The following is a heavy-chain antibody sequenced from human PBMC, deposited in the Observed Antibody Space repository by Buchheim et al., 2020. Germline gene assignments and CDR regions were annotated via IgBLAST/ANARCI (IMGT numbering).Heavy chain of an antibody. Sequence: QVQLVESGGGVVQPGRSLRLSCAASGFTFSSYAMHWVRQAPGKGLEWVAVISYDGSNKYYADSVKGRFTISRDNSKNTLYLQMNSLRAEDTAVYYCARVGGARQYSWFDPWGQGTL. CDR3: ARVGGARQYSWFDP. J-gene: IGHJ5*02. D-gene: IGHD4-23*01. CDR1: GFTFSSYA. CDR2: ISYDGSNK. V-gene: IGHV3-30-3*01.